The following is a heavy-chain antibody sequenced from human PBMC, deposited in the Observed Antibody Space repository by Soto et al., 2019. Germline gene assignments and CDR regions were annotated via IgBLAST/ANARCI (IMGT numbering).Heavy chain of an antibody. V-gene: IGHV4-31*03. CDR2: IYHSGST. D-gene: IGHD3-22*01. CDR1: GGSISSGAYY. J-gene: IGHJ4*02. CDR3: ARANYFDSSGPFDY. Sequence: SETLSLTCTVSGGSISSGAYYWSWIRQHPGKGLEWIGYIYHSGSTYYNPSLESRVTLSVDTSRKQFSLKVTSVTAADTAVYYCARANYFDSSGPFDYWGPGTLVTVSS.